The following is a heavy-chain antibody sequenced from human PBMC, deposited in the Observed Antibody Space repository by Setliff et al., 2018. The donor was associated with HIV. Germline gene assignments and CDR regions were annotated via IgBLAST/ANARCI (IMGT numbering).Heavy chain of an antibody. D-gene: IGHD2-15*01. CDR1: GGSISSYY. CDR3: ARNPCSGGSCPDAFDI. CDR2: IYYSGST. V-gene: IGHV4-59*01. Sequence: ASETLSLTCTVSGGSISSYYWSWIRQPPGKGLEWIGYIYYSGSTNYNPPLKSRVTISVDTSKNQFSLKLSSVTAADTAVYYCARNPCSGGSCPDAFDIWGQGTMVTVSS. J-gene: IGHJ3*02.